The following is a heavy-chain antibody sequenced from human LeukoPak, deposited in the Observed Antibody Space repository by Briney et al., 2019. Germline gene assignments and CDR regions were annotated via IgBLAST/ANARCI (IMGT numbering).Heavy chain of an antibody. Sequence: SETLSLTCTVSGGSISSYYWSWIRQPPGKGLEWIGYIYYSGSTNYNPSLKSRVTISVDTSKNQFSLKLSSVTAADTAVYYCARGRYSSVGYFDYWGQGTLVTVSS. V-gene: IGHV4-59*01. J-gene: IGHJ4*02. CDR2: IYYSGST. CDR1: GGSISSYY. D-gene: IGHD2-15*01. CDR3: ARGRYSSVGYFDY.